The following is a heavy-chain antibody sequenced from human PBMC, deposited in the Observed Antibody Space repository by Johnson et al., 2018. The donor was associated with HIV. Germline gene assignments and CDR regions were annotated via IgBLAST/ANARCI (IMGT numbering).Heavy chain of an antibody. V-gene: IGHV3-9*01. CDR1: GFTFDDYA. CDR3: AKDSSSWYGGAVDI. D-gene: IGHD6-13*01. Sequence: VQLVESGGGLVQPGRSLRLSCAASGFTFDDYAMHWVRQAPGKGLEWVSGISWNSGSIGYADSVKGRFTISRDNSKNTLYLQMNSLRAEDTAVYYCAKDSSSWYGGAVDIWGQGTMVTVSS. CDR2: ISWNSGSI. J-gene: IGHJ3*02.